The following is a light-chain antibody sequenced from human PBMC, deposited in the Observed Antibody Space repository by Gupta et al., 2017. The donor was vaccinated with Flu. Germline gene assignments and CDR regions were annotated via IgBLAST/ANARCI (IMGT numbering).Light chain of an antibody. CDR3: QQYGNSTRT. J-gene: IGKJ1*01. Sequence: EVVFTQSTSTLSLSRGERSILSCRASQSVSNYLAWYQQKPGQAPRLLIFGASSRATGIPDRFSADGAGTDFTLTISRLEPEDFAVYYCQQYGNSTRTFGQGTKVEIK. CDR1: QSVSNY. V-gene: IGKV3-20*01. CDR2: GAS.